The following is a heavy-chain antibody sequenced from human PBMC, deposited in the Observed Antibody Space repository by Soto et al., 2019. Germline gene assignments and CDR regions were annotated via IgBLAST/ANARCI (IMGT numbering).Heavy chain of an antibody. CDR2: ISAYNGNT. CDR3: ASDRGSYALDY. J-gene: IGHJ4*02. CDR1: GYTFTSYG. V-gene: IGHV1-18*01. Sequence: QVQLVQSGAEVKKPGASVKVSCKASGYTFTSYGFIWVRQAPGQGLEWMGWISAYNGNTNYAQKVQGRVTMTTDTSTTTAYRELSSLRSDDTAVYYCASDRGSYALDYWGQGTLGTVSS. D-gene: IGHD1-26*01.